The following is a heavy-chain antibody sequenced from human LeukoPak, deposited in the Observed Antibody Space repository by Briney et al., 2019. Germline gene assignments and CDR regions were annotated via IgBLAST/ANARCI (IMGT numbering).Heavy chain of an antibody. D-gene: IGHD6-19*01. CDR3: ARDGGSAWFFRY. CDR2: INDDTP. Sequence: GGSLRLSCTTSGFSFNTYSMSWVRQAPGKGLEWVSAINDDTPYYTDSVKGRFTISRDNAKNSLSLQMNSLRAEDTAVYYCARDGGSAWFFRYWGQGTLVTVSS. V-gene: IGHV3-69-1*01. CDR1: GFSFNTYS. J-gene: IGHJ4*02.